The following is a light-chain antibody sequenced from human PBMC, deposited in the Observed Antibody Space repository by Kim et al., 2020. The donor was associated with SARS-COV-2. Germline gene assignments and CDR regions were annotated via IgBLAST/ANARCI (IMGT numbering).Light chain of an antibody. J-gene: IGKJ2*01. Sequence: DIVMTQSPLSLPVTPGEPASISCRSAQSLQHSNGDIFLDWYVLKSGQSPQPLIFFGSNRASGVPDRFSGSASGTDFILKISRVEPDDVGIYYCVQVLRAPLSFGQGTKLEI. CDR3: VQVLRAPLS. CDR1: QSLQHSNGDIF. CDR2: FGS. V-gene: IGKV2-28*01.